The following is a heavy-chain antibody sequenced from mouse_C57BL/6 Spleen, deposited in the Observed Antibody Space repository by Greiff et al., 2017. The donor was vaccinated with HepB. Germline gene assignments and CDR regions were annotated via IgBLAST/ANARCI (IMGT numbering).Heavy chain of an antibody. J-gene: IGHJ2*01. CDR3: ARTVLLLYFDY. CDR2: INPNNGGT. CDR1: GYTFTDYY. Sequence: EVQLQQSGPELVKPGASVKISCKASGYTFTDYYMNWVKQSHGKSLEWIGDINPNNGGTSYNQKFKVKATLTVDKSSSTAYMELRSLTSEDSAVYYCARTVLLLYFDYWGQGTTLTVSS. V-gene: IGHV1-26*01. D-gene: IGHD2-12*01.